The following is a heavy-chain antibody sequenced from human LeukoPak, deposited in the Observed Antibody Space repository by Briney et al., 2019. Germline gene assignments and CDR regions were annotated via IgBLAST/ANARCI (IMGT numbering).Heavy chain of an antibody. CDR2: INPNSGGT. CDR3: ARGMVRGVIINPFDY. CDR1: GYTFTGYY. V-gene: IGHV1-2*02. D-gene: IGHD3-10*01. J-gene: IGHJ4*02. Sequence: ASVKVSCKASGYTFTGYYMHWVRQAPGQGLEWMGWINPNSGGTNYAQKFQGRVTMTRDTSISTAYMELSRLRSDDTAVYYCARGMVRGVIINPFDYWGQGTLVIVSS.